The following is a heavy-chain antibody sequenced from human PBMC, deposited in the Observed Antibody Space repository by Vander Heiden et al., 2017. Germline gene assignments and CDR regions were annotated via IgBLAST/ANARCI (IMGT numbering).Heavy chain of an antibody. J-gene: IGHJ6*02. CDR2: SIPIFGTA. V-gene: IGHV1-69*01. CDR1: GGTFSSYA. D-gene: IGHD2-15*01. CDR3: ARASIVVVAATPGYYYYGMDV. Sequence: QVQLVQSGAEVKKPGSSVKVSCKASGGTFSSYAISWVRQAPGQGLEWMGGSIPIFGTANYEQKFQGRVTITADESTSTAYMELSSLRSEDTAVYYCARASIVVVAATPGYYYYGMDVWGQGTTVTVSS.